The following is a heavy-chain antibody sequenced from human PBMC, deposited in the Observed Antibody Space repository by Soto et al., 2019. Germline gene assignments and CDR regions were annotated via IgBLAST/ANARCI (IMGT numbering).Heavy chain of an antibody. Sequence: EVQLVESGGGLVQPGESLRLSCVASGFTFSNDWMSWVRQAPGKGLEWVANINKDGSDKKYVDSVRGRFTISRDNAKNSLYLQMNSLRAEDTAVYYCPRYSGDYAVVCWGQGTLVTVSS. V-gene: IGHV3-7*04. CDR1: GFTFSNDW. CDR3: PRYSGDYAVVC. J-gene: IGHJ4*02. D-gene: IGHD1-26*01. CDR2: INKDGSDK.